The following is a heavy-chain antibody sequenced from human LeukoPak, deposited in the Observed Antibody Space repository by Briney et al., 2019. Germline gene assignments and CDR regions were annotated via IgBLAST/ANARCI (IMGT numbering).Heavy chain of an antibody. CDR1: GGSFSGYY. D-gene: IGHD1-26*01. Sequence: SETLSLTCAVYGGSFSGYYWSWIRQPPGKGLEWIGEINHSGSTNYNPSLKSRVTISVDTSKNQYSLKLSSVTAADTAGYYCAGSGSYYAGAFDIWGKGKMVTVSS. V-gene: IGHV4-34*01. CDR2: INHSGST. J-gene: IGHJ3*02. CDR3: AGSGSYYAGAFDI.